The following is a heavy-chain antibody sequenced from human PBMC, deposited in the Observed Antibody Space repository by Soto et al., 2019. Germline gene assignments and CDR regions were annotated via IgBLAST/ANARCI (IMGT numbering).Heavy chain of an antibody. CDR2: IAPHSGRT. J-gene: IGHJ4*02. CDR3: ARAATGSYHSAY. D-gene: IGHD3-10*01. CDR1: GYAFTSYG. Sequence: QVQLVQSGPEVKNPGASVRVSCVTSGYAFTSYGVNWVRQAPGQGLEWMGWIAPHSGRTTYLPKFQGRVTVTADVSSNTAYIELRSLKSDDTGTYFCARAATGSYHSAYWGQGTVVTVSS. V-gene: IGHV1-18*04.